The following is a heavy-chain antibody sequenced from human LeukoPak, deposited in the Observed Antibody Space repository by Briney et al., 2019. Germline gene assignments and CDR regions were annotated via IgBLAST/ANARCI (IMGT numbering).Heavy chain of an antibody. V-gene: IGHV4-59*01. CDR3: AKVSLWVGGLGGWFDP. CDR2: MSYSGSA. J-gene: IGHJ5*02. D-gene: IGHD3-10*01. Sequence: PPETLSLTCTVSGGSIGRDYWSWIRQPPGKGLEWIGYMSYSGSANYNPSLRSRVTISVDTSKNLFSLKLSSVTAADTAVYYCAKVSLWVGGLGGWFDPWGRGSLVTVSS. CDR1: GGSIGRDY.